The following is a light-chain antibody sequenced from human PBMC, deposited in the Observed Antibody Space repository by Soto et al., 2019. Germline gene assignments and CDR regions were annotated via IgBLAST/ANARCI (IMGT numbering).Light chain of an antibody. CDR3: CSSAPESTYV. J-gene: IGLJ1*01. Sequence: QSALTQPASVSGSPGQSIIISCTGISRSVDSYDFVSWYQQHPGKAPKLIIYEGTQRPSGVSNRFSGSTSGNAASLTISALQADDEADYFCCSSAPESTYVFGTGTKVTVL. CDR2: EGT. V-gene: IGLV2-23*01. CDR1: SRSVDSYDF.